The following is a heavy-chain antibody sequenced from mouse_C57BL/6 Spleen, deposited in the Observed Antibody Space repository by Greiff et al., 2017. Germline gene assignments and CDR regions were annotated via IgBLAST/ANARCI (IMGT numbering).Heavy chain of an antibody. J-gene: IGHJ3*01. CDR3: ARSWEEAY. CDR2: IYPGDGDT. V-gene: IGHV1-80*01. CDR1: GYAFSSYW. D-gene: IGHD4-1*01. Sequence: QVQLKESGAELVKPGASVKISCKASGYAFSSYWMNWVKQRPGKGLEWIGQIYPGDGDTNYNGKFKGKATLTADKSSSTAYMQLSSLTSEDSAVYFCARSWEEAYWGQGTLVTVSA.